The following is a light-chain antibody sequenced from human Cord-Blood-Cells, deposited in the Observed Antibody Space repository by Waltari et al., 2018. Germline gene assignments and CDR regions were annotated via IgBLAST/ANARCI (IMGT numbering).Light chain of an antibody. CDR1: SSNIGSNT. J-gene: IGLJ3*02. V-gene: IGLV1-44*01. Sequence: QSVLTQPPSASGTPGQRVTISCSGSSSNIGSNTVNWYQQLPGTAPKLLIYSNNQRPSGVPDPFSGSKSGTSASLAISGLQSEDEADYYCAAWDDSLNGWVFGGGTKLTV. CDR3: AAWDDSLNGWV. CDR2: SNN.